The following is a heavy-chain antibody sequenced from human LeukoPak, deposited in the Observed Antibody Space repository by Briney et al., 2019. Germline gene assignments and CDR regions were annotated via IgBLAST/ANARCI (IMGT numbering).Heavy chain of an antibody. CDR1: GXTFSKAW. V-gene: IGHV3-15*01. J-gene: IGHJ4*02. CDR2: IKTKTDGGTT. CDR3: TTYTTGSFTY. D-gene: IGHD2-2*02. Sequence: GGSLRLSCAASGXTFSKAWMNWVRQAPGKGQEWVGRIKTKTDGGTTDYAAPVKGRFTISRDDSENTLCLQMDSLKTEDTAVYFCTTYTTGSFTYWGQGTLVAVSS.